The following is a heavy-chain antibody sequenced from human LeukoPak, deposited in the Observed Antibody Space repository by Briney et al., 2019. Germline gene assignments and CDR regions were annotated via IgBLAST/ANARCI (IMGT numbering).Heavy chain of an antibody. CDR1: GFKFSSYW. V-gene: IGHV3-7*03. J-gene: IGHJ4*02. CDR3: ATGAGCGY. D-gene: IGHD6-19*01. Sequence: GRSLRLPCEASGFKFSSYWMTWVRQAPGKGLEWVANIKQDGSERNYVDSVKGRFTISRDNAKNSLYLQMNTLRDEDTAVYYCATGAGCGYWGQGTLVTVSS. CDR2: IKQDGSER.